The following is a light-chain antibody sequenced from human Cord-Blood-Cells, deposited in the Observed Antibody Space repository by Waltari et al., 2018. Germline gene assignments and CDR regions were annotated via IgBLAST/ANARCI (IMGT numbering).Light chain of an antibody. Sequence: EIVLTQSPATLSFSPGERATLSCRASQSVSSYLAWYQQKPGQAPRLLIYDASNRATGIPAMFSGSGSGTDFTLTISSLEPEDFAVYYCQQRSNWPRSFGQGTKLEIK. V-gene: IGKV3-11*01. J-gene: IGKJ2*03. CDR2: DAS. CDR3: QQRSNWPRS. CDR1: QSVSSY.